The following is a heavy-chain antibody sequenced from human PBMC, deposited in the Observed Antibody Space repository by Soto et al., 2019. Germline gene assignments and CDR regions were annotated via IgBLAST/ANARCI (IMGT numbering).Heavy chain of an antibody. V-gene: IGHV4-28*01. CDR3: ARSGYSGYDSQITDAFDN. Sequence: PSDTLSLTFAVSGYPISSSNWWGWIRQPPGKGLEWIGYIDYSGSTYYNPSLKSRVTMSVDTSKNQFSLKLSSVSAVDAAVYYCARSGYSGYDSQITDAFDNWGQGTMVTVSS. CDR1: GYPISSSNW. CDR2: IDYSGST. D-gene: IGHD5-12*01. J-gene: IGHJ3*02.